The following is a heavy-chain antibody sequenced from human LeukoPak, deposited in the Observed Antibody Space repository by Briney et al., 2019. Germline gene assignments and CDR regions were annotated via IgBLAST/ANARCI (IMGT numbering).Heavy chain of an antibody. CDR1: GGPISSGDYY. D-gene: IGHD1-26*01. V-gene: IGHV4-39*07. J-gene: IGHJ4*02. CDR3: ARVSRDSGNYYTFLDY. CDR2: INYRGTT. Sequence: SETLSLTCTVSGGPISSGDYYWGWIRQPPGMGPEWIGSINYRGTTYFNPSLQSRVAISVDTSKNQFSLQLTSVTATDTAVYYCARVSRDSGNYYTFLDYWGQGTLVTVSS.